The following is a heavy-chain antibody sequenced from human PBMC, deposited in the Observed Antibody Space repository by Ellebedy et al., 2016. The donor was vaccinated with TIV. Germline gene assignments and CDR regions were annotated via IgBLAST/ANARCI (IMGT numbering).Heavy chain of an antibody. CDR2: ISTYNGHA. Sequence: AASVKVSCKASGYHFTNNAISWVRQAPGQGPEWMGWISTYNGHAKYAQKFQGRVTMTTDTSTTTAYLELRNLTSDDTAVYFCARDKGVTMIVLLDYWGQGSLVTVSS. J-gene: IGHJ4*02. CDR3: ARDKGVTMIVLLDY. V-gene: IGHV1-18*01. CDR1: GYHFTNNA. D-gene: IGHD3-22*01.